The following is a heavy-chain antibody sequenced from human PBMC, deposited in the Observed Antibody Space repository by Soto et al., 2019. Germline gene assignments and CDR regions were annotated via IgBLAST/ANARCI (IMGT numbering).Heavy chain of an antibody. CDR1: GGSISSSSYY. D-gene: IGHD3-22*01. J-gene: IGHJ2*01. CDR3: ADSSGYYWYFDL. V-gene: IGHV4-39*01. CDR2: IYYSGST. Sequence: TLSLTCTVSGGSISSSSYYWGWIRQPPGKGLEWIGSIYYSGSTYYNPSLKSRVTISVDTSKNQFSLKLSSVTAADTAVYYCADSSGYYWYFDLWGRGTLVTVSS.